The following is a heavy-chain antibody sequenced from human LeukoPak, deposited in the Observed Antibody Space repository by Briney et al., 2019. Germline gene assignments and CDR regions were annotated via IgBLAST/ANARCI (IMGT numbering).Heavy chain of an antibody. Sequence: GGSLRLSCAASGVTVSSNYMSWVRQAPGKGLEWVSVIYSGGSTYYADSVKGRFTISRDNSKNTLYLQMNSLRAEDTAVYYCARVGFSNWWFDPWGQGTLVTVSS. J-gene: IGHJ5*02. D-gene: IGHD4-11*01. CDR1: GVTVSSNY. CDR3: ARVGFSNWWFDP. V-gene: IGHV3-66*02. CDR2: IYSGGST.